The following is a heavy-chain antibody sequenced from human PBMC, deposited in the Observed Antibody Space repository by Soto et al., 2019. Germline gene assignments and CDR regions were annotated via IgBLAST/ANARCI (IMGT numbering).Heavy chain of an antibody. Sequence: PGGSLRLSCPAAGFTFSSYAMSWVRQAPGKGLEWVSVISGSDDSTYYADSVKGRFTISRDNSKNTLYLQMNSLRAEDTAVYYCAKRSSSSTFDYWGQGTLVTVSS. CDR3: AKRSSSSTFDY. V-gene: IGHV3-23*01. D-gene: IGHD6-6*01. CDR2: ISGSDDST. J-gene: IGHJ4*02. CDR1: GFTFSSYA.